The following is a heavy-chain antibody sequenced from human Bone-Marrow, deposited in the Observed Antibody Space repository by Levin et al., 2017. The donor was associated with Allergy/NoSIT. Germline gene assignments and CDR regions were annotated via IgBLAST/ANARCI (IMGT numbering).Heavy chain of an antibody. CDR1: GYTFTGYY. J-gene: IGHJ4*02. D-gene: IGHD3-3*01. CDR2: INPNSGGT. Sequence: PGESLKISCKASGYTFTGYYMHWVRQAPGQGLEWMGRINPNSGGTNYAQKFQGRVTMTRDTSISTAYMELSRLRSDDTAVYYCARDVKREAFGVVITSYYFDYWGQGTLVTVSS. V-gene: IGHV1-2*06. CDR3: ARDVKREAFGVVITSYYFDY.